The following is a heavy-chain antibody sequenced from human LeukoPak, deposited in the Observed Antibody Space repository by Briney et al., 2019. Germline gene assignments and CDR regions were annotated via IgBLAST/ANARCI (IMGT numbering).Heavy chain of an antibody. Sequence: PSETLSLTCTVSGYSISSGYYWGWIRQPPGKGLEWIGSIYHSGSTNYNPSLKSRVTIPVDTSKNQFSLKLSSVTAADTAVYYCARHGRWLRPLDPWGQGTLVTVSS. D-gene: IGHD5-12*01. CDR3: ARHGRWLRPLDP. V-gene: IGHV4-38-2*02. CDR1: GYSISSGYY. J-gene: IGHJ5*02. CDR2: IYHSGST.